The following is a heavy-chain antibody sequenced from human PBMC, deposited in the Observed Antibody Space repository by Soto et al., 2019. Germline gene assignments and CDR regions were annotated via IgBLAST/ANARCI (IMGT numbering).Heavy chain of an antibody. V-gene: IGHV4-30-4*01. CDR1: GGSISSGDYY. Sequence: QVQLQESGPGLVKPSQTLSLTCTVSGGSISSGDYYWGWIRQPPGKGLEWFGYIYYSGSTYYNPSLKSRVTISVDTSKNQFSLKLSSVTAADTAVYYCARGRTYYYDSSGYYGWFDPWGQGTLVTVSS. CDR2: IYYSGST. CDR3: ARGRTYYYDSSGYYGWFDP. J-gene: IGHJ5*02. D-gene: IGHD3-22*01.